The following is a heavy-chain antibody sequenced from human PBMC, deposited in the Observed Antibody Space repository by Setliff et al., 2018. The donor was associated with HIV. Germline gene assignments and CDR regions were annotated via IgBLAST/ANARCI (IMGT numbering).Heavy chain of an antibody. CDR1: GASISSSSRH. V-gene: IGHV4-39*01. Sequence: PSETLSLTCTVSGASISSSSRHWAWIRQPPGKGLEYIGNIYYTGSTHHNPSLESRVATSVDTSKNQFSQKLSSVTAADTAVYYCARIVRWELVATSTFFYYYMDVWGKGTTDTVSS. CDR2: IYYTGST. CDR3: ARIVRWELVATSTFFYYYMDV. J-gene: IGHJ6*03. D-gene: IGHD1-26*01.